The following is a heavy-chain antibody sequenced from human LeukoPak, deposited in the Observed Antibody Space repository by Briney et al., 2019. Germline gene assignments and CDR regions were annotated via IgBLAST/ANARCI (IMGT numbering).Heavy chain of an antibody. CDR1: GFSFSGYW. CDR2: IKQDGSVK. J-gene: IGHJ4*02. CDR3: VRGGGLFDL. V-gene: IGHV3-7*03. D-gene: IGHD3-16*01. Sequence: GGSLRLSCAAYGFSFSGYWMSWVRQTPGKGLEWVANIKQDGSVKNSVDSMKGRFTISRDNTKNSLYLEMISLKAEDTAVYYCVRGGGLFDLWGQGTLVTVSS.